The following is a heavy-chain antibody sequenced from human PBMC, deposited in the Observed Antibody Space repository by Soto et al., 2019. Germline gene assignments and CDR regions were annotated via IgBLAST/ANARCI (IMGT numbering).Heavy chain of an antibody. CDR1: GGSTSSYY. CDR3: ARLRNPGYSSGPDYFDY. D-gene: IGHD6-19*01. V-gene: IGHV4-59*08. J-gene: IGHJ4*02. Sequence: SETLSLTCTVSGGSTSSYYWSWIRQPPGKGLEWIGYIYYSGSTNYNPSLKSRVTISVDTSKNQFSLKLSSVTAADTAVYYCARLRNPGYSSGPDYFDYWGQGTLVTVSS. CDR2: IYYSGST.